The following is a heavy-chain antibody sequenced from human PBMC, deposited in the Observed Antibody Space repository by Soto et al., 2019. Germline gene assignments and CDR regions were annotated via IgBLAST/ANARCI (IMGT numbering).Heavy chain of an antibody. CDR2: VYYSGGT. CDR3: ARGNDWKSSTFDI. CDR1: GGSLTDHY. V-gene: IGHV4-59*11. D-gene: IGHD2-21*01. J-gene: IGHJ3*02. Sequence: QVQLQESGPGLVKPSETLSLTCTVAGGSLTDHYWNWFRQSPGKGLHWIGYVYYSGGTNYNPSLKSRVTMSVDMSKNQFSLNLRSVTAADTAVYYCARGNDWKSSTFDIWGQGTMVSVSS.